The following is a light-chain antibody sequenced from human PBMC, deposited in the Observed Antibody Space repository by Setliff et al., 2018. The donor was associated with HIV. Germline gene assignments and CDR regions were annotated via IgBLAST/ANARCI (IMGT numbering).Light chain of an antibody. V-gene: IGLV2-23*02. CDR2: GVT. J-gene: IGLJ2*01. Sequence: QSALTQPASVSGSPGQSITISCTGTSNDVGSYDLVSWYQHHPGKVPKVIIYGVTKRPSGVSNRFSGSKSGNTASLTISGLQADDEADYYCCSYAGNFVHVIFGGGTKVTVL. CDR3: CSYAGNFVHVI. CDR1: SNDVGSYDL.